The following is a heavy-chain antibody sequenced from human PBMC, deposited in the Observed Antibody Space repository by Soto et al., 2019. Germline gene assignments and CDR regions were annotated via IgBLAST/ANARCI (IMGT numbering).Heavy chain of an antibody. J-gene: IGHJ4*02. CDR3: ATSAIMGLEVAGHFDN. V-gene: IGHV4-4*07. CDR2: IYTRGSA. CDR1: GGPITKSY. D-gene: IGHD6-19*01. Sequence: SETLSLTCSASGGPITKSYWSWIRQPVGKGLEWIGRIYTRGSANYNPSLKSRVTMSLDTSKNQFSLKVRSVIAADTAVYYCATSAIMGLEVAGHFDNWGQGTLVTVSS.